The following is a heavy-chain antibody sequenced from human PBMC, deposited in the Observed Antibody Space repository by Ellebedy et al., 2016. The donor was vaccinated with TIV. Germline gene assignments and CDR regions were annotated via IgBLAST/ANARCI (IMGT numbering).Heavy chain of an antibody. CDR2: TYYRSKWYN. CDR3: ARDSKAVPGKPRFDS. D-gene: IGHD6-19*01. CDR1: GDSVSSNTAA. Sequence: SQTLSLTCAISGDSVSSNTAAWNWIRQSPSRGLEWLGRTYYRSKWYNDYAVSVKSRIIVNPDTSKNQFSLQLNSVTPEDTAVYYCARDSKAVPGKPRFDSWGQGTLVTVSS. J-gene: IGHJ4*02. V-gene: IGHV6-1*01.